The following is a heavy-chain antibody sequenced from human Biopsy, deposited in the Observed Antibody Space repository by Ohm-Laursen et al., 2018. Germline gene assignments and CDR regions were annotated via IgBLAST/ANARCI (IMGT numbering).Heavy chain of an antibody. Sequence: SETLSLTCTVSGGSISSDYWSWIRQTPGKGLEWIGYISYSGSTNYNPSLKSRVTISVDTSKNQFSLRLNSVTAADTAVYYCARETNSSGWPYYYFYCMDVWGQGTTVTVSS. V-gene: IGHV4-59*01. J-gene: IGHJ6*02. CDR1: GGSISSDY. CDR2: ISYSGST. CDR3: ARETNSSGWPYYYFYCMDV. D-gene: IGHD6-19*01.